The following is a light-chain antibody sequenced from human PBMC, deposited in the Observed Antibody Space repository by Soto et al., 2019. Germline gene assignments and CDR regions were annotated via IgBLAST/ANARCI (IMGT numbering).Light chain of an antibody. J-gene: IGLJ2*01. V-gene: IGLV1-36*01. CDR2: YDD. Sequence: QSVLTQSPSVSEAPWLTVTISCSGSSSNIGTYAVTWYQHLPGKAPKLLIYYDDVRPSGVSDRFSASKSGPSASLAIRGLQSGDEGDYYCATWDDSRNALVFGGGTQLTVL. CDR1: SSNIGTYA. CDR3: ATWDDSRNALV.